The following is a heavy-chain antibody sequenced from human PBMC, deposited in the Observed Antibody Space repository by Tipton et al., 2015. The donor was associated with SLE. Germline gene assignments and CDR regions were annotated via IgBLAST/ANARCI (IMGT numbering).Heavy chain of an antibody. Sequence: SLRLSCAASGFTFSSYAMHWVRQAPGKGLEWVAVISYDGSNKYYADSVKGRFTISRDNAKKSLFLQMDSLRAEDTAVYYCARGGPGYRSGWYYFDYWGQGALVTVSS. CDR2: ISYDGSNK. V-gene: IGHV3-30*04. CDR3: ARGGPGYRSGWYYFDY. D-gene: IGHD6-19*01. CDR1: GFTFSSYA. J-gene: IGHJ4*02.